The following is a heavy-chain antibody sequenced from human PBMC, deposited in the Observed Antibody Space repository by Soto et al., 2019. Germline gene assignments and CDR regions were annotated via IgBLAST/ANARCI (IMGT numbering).Heavy chain of an antibody. CDR1: GGSFSGYY. CDR2: INHSGST. CDR3: ARGRYYGSGSYFSWFDP. J-gene: IGHJ5*02. D-gene: IGHD3-10*01. V-gene: IGHV4-34*01. Sequence: QVQLQQWGAGLLKPSETLSLTCAVYGGSFSGYYWSWIRQPPGKGLEWIGEINHSGSTNYNPSLKSRVTISVDTSKNQVSLKLSSVTAADTAVYYCARGRYYGSGSYFSWFDPWGQGTLVTVSS.